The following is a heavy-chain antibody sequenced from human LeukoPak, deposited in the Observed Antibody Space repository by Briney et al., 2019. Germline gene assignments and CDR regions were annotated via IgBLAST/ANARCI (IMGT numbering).Heavy chain of an antibody. D-gene: IGHD1-26*01. CDR3: ARDLGPPKWELDPPPVEYGMDV. J-gene: IGHJ6*02. V-gene: IGHV1-69*13. CDR1: GGTFSSYA. Sequence: GASVKVSRKASGGTFSSYAISWVRQAPGQGLEWMGGIIPIFGTANYEQKFQGRVTITADESTSTAYMELSSLRSEDTAVYYCARDLGPPKWELDPPPVEYGMDVWGQGTTVTVSS. CDR2: IIPIFGTA.